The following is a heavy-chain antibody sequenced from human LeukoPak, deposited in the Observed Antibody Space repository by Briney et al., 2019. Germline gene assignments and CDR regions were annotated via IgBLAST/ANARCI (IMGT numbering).Heavy chain of an antibody. CDR1: GFTFSSYW. D-gene: IGHD3/OR15-3a*01. V-gene: IGHV3-74*01. J-gene: IGHJ4*02. CDR3: ARDGLGSAHAY. Sequence: GGSLRLSCAASGFTFSSYWMHWVRQAPGKGPVWLSRINGDGSSTSYADSVKGRFTISRDNAKNTLYLQMNSLRAEDTAVYYCARDGLGSAHAYWGQGTLVTVSS. CDR2: INGDGSST.